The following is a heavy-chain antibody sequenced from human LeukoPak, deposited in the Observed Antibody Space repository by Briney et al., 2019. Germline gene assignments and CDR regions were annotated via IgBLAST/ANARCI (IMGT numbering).Heavy chain of an antibody. CDR1: GFTFSSYS. CDR2: ISSSGSTI. Sequence: GGSLRLSCAASGFTFSSYSMNWVRQAPGKGLEWVSYISSSGSTIYYADSVKGRFTISRDNAKNSLYLQMNSLRAEDTAVYYCARAAAATRLNYWGQGTLVTVSS. CDR3: ARAAAATRLNY. J-gene: IGHJ4*02. D-gene: IGHD6-13*01. V-gene: IGHV3-48*04.